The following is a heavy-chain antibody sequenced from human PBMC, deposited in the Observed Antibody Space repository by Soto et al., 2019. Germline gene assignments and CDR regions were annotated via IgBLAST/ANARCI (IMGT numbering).Heavy chain of an antibody. CDR1: GYTFTSYG. CDR2: ISAYNGNT. V-gene: IGHV1-18*01. J-gene: IGHJ6*02. D-gene: IGHD3-10*01. Sequence: EASVKVSCKASGYTFTSYGISWVRQAPGQGLEWMGWISAYNGNTNYAQKLQGRVTMTTDTSTSTAYMELRSLRSDDTAVYYCARVATTLVRVVSFYHYYAMDVWG. CDR3: ARVATTLVRVVSFYHYYAMDV.